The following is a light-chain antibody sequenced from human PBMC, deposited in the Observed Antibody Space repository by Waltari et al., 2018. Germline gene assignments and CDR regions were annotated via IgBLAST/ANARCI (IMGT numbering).Light chain of an antibody. CDR2: SAS. V-gene: IGKV1-9*01. J-gene: IGKJ1*01. CDR3: QQLIHYLWT. Sequence: DIPLTPSPSFLSASVGDRVTITCRASQGISSYLAWYQQKPGKAPEILISSASTLQSGVPSRFSASGSGTEFTLTISSLQPEDFATYHCQQLIHYLWTFGQGTKVEI. CDR1: QGISSY.